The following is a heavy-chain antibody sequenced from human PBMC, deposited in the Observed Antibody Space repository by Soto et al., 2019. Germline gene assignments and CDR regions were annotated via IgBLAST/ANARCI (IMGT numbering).Heavy chain of an antibody. CDR3: ARFPYYYDSSGPTPLDY. D-gene: IGHD3-22*01. CDR1: GFTFSSYG. CDR2: IWYDGSNK. J-gene: IGHJ4*02. V-gene: IGHV3-33*01. Sequence: GGSLRLSCAASGFTFSSYGMHWVRQAPGKGLECVAVIWYDGSNKYYADSVKGRFTISRDNSKNTLYLQMNSLRAEDTAVYYCARFPYYYDSSGPTPLDYWGQGTLVTVSS.